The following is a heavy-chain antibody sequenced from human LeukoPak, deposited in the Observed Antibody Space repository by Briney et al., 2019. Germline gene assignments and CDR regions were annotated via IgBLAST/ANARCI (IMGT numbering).Heavy chain of an antibody. D-gene: IGHD3-3*01. CDR3: AREGRFLEWLSPHHAFDI. CDR1: GGSISSYY. V-gene: IGHV4-59*01. CDR2: IYYSGST. J-gene: IGHJ3*02. Sequence: PSETLSLTCTVSGGSISSYYWSWIRQPPGKGLEWIGYIYYSGSTNYNPSLKSRVTISVDTSKNQFSLKLSSVTAADTAVYYCAREGRFLEWLSPHHAFDIWSQGTMVTVSS.